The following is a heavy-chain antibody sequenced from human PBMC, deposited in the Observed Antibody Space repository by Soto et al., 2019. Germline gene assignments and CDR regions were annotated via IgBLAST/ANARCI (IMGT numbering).Heavy chain of an antibody. Sequence: SETLSLTCTVSGGSISSYYWSWIRQPPGKGLEWIGYIYYSGSTNYNPSLKSRVTISVDTSKNQFSLKLSSVTAADTAVYYCARAPSPRGSGYYSTPFDYWGQGTLVTVSS. J-gene: IGHJ4*02. CDR1: GGSISSYY. V-gene: IGHV4-59*01. D-gene: IGHD3-22*01. CDR3: ARAPSPRGSGYYSTPFDY. CDR2: IYYSGST.